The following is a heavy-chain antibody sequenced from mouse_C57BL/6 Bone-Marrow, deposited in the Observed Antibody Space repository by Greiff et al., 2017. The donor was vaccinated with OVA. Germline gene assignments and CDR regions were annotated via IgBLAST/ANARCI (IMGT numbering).Heavy chain of an antibody. CDR2: INPNNGGT. V-gene: IGHV1-26*01. Sequence: VQLQQSGPELVKPGASVKISCKASGYTFTDYYMNWVKQSHGKSLEWIGDINPNNGGTSYNQKFKGKATLTVDKSSSTAYMELRSLTSEDSAVYYCARSIITTEGDWGQGTTLTVSS. CDR3: ARSIITTEGD. CDR1: GYTFTDYY. J-gene: IGHJ2*01. D-gene: IGHD1-1*01.